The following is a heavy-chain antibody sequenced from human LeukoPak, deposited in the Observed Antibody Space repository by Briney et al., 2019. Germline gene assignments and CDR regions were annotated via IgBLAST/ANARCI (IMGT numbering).Heavy chain of an antibody. CDR2: IIPIFGTA. CDR3: ARDDYGDYP. D-gene: IGHD4-17*01. CDR1: GGTFSSYA. Sequence: GAPVTVSCKASGGTFSSYAISWVRQAPGQGLEWMGRIIPIFGTANYAQKFQGRVTITADKSTSTAYMELSSLRSEDTAVYYCARDDYGDYPWGQGTLVTVSS. V-gene: IGHV1-69*06. J-gene: IGHJ5*02.